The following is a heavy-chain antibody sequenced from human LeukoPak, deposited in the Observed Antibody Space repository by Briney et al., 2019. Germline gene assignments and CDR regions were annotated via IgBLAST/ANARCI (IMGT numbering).Heavy chain of an antibody. D-gene: IGHD1-26*01. CDR3: AGYSGSYFDAFDI. V-gene: IGHV4-59*12. CDR1: GGSISYYY. Sequence: SETLSLTCTVPGGSISYYYWSWIRQPPGKGLEWIGYIYYSGSTNYNPSLKSRVTMSVDTSKNQFSLKLSSVTAADTAVYYCAGYSGSYFDAFDIWGQGTMVTVSS. J-gene: IGHJ3*02. CDR2: IYYSGST.